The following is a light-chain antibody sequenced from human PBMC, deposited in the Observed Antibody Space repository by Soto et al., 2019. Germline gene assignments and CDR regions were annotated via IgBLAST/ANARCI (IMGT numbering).Light chain of an antibody. CDR1: SSNIGSSF. V-gene: IGLV1-51*01. CDR3: AAWDTILSVVL. Sequence: QSVLTQPPSVSAAPGQKVTILCSGDSSNIGSSFVSWYQQVPGTAPKLLIYDNDKRHSEIPDRFSASKSGASASLDITGLQTGDEADYHCAAWDTILSVVLFGGRTKVTVL. CDR2: DND. J-gene: IGLJ2*01.